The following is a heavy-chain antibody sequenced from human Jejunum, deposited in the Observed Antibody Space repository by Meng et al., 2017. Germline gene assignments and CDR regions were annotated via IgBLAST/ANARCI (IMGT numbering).Heavy chain of an antibody. Sequence: GESLKISCAASGFTFSSYTFHWVRQAPGKGLEWVSCISSGADTIHYAYSVKGRFTISRDNAKNPLYLQMNSLRAEATAFYYCAREESSGWNFDYWGQGTLVTVSS. CDR1: GFTFSSYT. CDR3: AREESSGWNFDY. V-gene: IGHV3-48*03. J-gene: IGHJ4*02. CDR2: ISSGADTI. D-gene: IGHD6-19*01.